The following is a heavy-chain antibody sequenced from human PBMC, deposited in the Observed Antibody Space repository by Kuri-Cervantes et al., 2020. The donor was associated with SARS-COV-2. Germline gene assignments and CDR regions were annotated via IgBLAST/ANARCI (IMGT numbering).Heavy chain of an antibody. CDR2: IIPIFGTA. J-gene: IGHJ3*02. CDR1: GGTFSSYT. CDR3: AREADGGNLLDAFDI. V-gene: IGHV1-69*13. D-gene: IGHD4-23*01. Sequence: SVKVSCKASGGTFSSYTISWVRQAPGQGLEWMGGIIPIFGTANYAQKFQGRVTITADESTSTAYMELSSLRSEDTAVYYCAREADGGNLLDAFDIWGQGTMVTVSS.